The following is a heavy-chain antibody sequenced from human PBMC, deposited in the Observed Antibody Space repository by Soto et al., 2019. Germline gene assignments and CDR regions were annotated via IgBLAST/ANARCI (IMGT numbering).Heavy chain of an antibody. J-gene: IGHJ6*02. CDR2: ISYDGSNK. V-gene: IGHV3-30*18. Sequence: GGSLRLSCAASGFTFSSYGMHWVRQAPGKGLEWVAVISYDGSNKYYADSVKGRFTISRDNSKNTLYLQMNSLRAEDTAVYYCAKDLTDIVVVPAAMPALPYYYYYGMDVWGQGTTVTVSS. CDR3: AKDLTDIVVVPAAMPALPYYYYYGMDV. D-gene: IGHD2-2*01. CDR1: GFTFSSYG.